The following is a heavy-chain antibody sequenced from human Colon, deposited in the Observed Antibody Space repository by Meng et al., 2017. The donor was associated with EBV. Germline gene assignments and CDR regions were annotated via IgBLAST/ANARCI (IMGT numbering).Heavy chain of an antibody. Sequence: QVQLQESGPGLVKPSQTLSLTCNVSGGSISSGNHYWSWIRQHPGKGLEYIGYIYYSGSTYYNPSLKSRVIISVDTSKNQFSLRLNSVTAADTAVYYCASFDHIPRRNYFDYWGQGTLVTVSS. CDR2: IYYSGST. J-gene: IGHJ4*02. CDR3: ASFDHIPRRNYFDY. V-gene: IGHV4-30-4*01. D-gene: IGHD2-21*01. CDR1: GGSISSGNHY.